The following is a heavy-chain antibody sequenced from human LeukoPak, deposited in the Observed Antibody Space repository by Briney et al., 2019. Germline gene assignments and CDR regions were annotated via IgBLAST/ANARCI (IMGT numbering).Heavy chain of an antibody. CDR2: MNPNSGNT. D-gene: IGHD6-6*01. Sequence: ASVKVSCKASGYTFTSYDINWVRQATGQGLEGMGWMNPNSGNTGYAQKFQGRVTMTRNTSISTAYMELSSLRSEDTAVYYCARGRRPLPLSRIFDYWGQGTLVTVSS. J-gene: IGHJ4*02. V-gene: IGHV1-8*01. CDR1: GYTFTSYD. CDR3: ARGRRPLPLSRIFDY.